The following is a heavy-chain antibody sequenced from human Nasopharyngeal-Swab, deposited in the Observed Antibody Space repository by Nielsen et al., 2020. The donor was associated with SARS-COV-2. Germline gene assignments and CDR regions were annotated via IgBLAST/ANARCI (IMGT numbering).Heavy chain of an antibody. J-gene: IGHJ6*02. V-gene: IGHV3-48*03. D-gene: IGHD1-1*01. CDR1: EFTFSSYE. CDR3: ARTNSPYYYYGMDV. Sequence: GESLKISCAASEFTFSSYEMNWVRQAPGKGLEWVSYISSSGSTIYYADSVKGRFTISRDNAKNSLYLQMNSLRAEDTAVYYCARTNSPYYYYGMDVWGQGTTVTVSS. CDR2: ISSSGSTI.